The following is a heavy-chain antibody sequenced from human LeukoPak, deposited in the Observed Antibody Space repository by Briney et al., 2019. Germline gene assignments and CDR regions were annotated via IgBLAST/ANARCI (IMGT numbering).Heavy chain of an antibody. CDR3: ARSQRFLEWLSPSFDY. D-gene: IGHD3-3*01. Sequence: ASVKDSCKASGYTFTGYYMHWVRQAPGQGLEWMGWINPNSGGTNYAQKFQGRVTMTRDTSISTAYMELSRLRSDDTAVYYCARSQRFLEWLSPSFDYWGQGTMVTVSS. V-gene: IGHV1-2*02. J-gene: IGHJ4*02. CDR2: INPNSGGT. CDR1: GYTFTGYY.